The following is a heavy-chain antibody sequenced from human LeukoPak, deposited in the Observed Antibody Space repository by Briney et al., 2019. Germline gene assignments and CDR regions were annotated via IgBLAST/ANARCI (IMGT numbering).Heavy chain of an antibody. V-gene: IGHV3-30*03. J-gene: IGHJ4*02. CDR1: GFTFSSYG. D-gene: IGHD1-1*01. Sequence: GGSLRLSCAASGFTFSSYGMHWVRQAPGKGLEWVTVMSFDGSNTHYAASVKGRFTVSRDNSKNTLYLQMTSLRADDTAVYYCARDAGTWGYGYNFDCWGQGTLVTVSS. CDR2: MSFDGSNT. CDR3: ARDAGTWGYGYNFDC.